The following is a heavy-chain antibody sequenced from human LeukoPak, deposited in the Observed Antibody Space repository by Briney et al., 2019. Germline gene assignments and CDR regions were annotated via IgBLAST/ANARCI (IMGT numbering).Heavy chain of an antibody. CDR1: GYTFTGYD. CDR3: ARGMRQQLVRRFYYYYMDV. J-gene: IGHJ6*03. CDR2: MNPNSGNT. D-gene: IGHD6-13*01. Sequence: ASVKVSCKASGYTFTGYDINWVRQATGQGLEWMGWMNPNSGNTGYAQKFQGRVTMTRNTSISTAYMELSSLRSENTAVYYCARGMRQQLVRRFYYYYMDVWGKGTTVTISS. V-gene: IGHV1-8*01.